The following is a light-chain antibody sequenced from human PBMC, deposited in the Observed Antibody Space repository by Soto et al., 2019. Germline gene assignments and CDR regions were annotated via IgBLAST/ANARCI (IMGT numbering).Light chain of an antibody. CDR3: QVWDSSSDHP. J-gene: IGLJ2*01. Sequence: SYELTQPPSVSVAPGKTARITCGGNNIGSKSVHWYQQKPGQAPVLVIYYDSDRPSGIPERFSGSNSGNTATLTISRVEAGDEADYYCQVWDSSSDHPFGGGTKVIVL. V-gene: IGLV3-21*04. CDR2: YDS. CDR1: NIGSKS.